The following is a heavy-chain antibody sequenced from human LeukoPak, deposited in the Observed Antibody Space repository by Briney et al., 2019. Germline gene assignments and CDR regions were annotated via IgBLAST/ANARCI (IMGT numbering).Heavy chain of an antibody. CDR1: GGSISSGDYY. CDR3: ARGNRSYGDYIFDY. Sequence: SQTLSLTCTVSGGSISSGDYYWSWIRQPPGQGLEWIGYIYYSGSTYYNPSLKSRVTISVDTSKNQFSLKLSSVTAADTAVYYCARGNRSYGDYIFDYWGQGTLVTVSS. D-gene: IGHD4-17*01. J-gene: IGHJ4*02. CDR2: IYYSGST. V-gene: IGHV4-30-4*01.